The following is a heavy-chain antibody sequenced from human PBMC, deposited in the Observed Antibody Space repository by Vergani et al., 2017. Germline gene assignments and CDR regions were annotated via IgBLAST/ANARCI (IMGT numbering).Heavy chain of an antibody. CDR1: GFTFSSYS. Sequence: EVQLVESGGGLVKPGGSLRLSCVASGFTFSSYSMNWVRQAPGKGLEWVSSISSSSSYIYYADSVQGRFTISIDNDKNKLHLQMNSLRTEDTAVYYCARDLXAYCGGDCYSRVGGMDVWGQGTTVAVSS. CDR3: ARDLXAYCGGDCYSRVGGMDV. D-gene: IGHD2-21*02. V-gene: IGHV3-21*01. J-gene: IGHJ6*02. CDR2: ISSSSSYI.